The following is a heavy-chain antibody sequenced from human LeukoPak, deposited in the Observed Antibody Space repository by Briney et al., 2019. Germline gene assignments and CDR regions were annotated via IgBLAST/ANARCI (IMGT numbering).Heavy chain of an antibody. D-gene: IGHD2-15*01. J-gene: IGHJ4*02. V-gene: IGHV4-59*06. CDR3: ARTYCSGGSCYGDY. CDR1: GGSISGYY. CDR2: IFYSGSS. Sequence: SETLSLTCTVSGGSISGYYWSWIRQPPGKGLEWIGYIFYSGSSYYNPSLKSRATISGDTSKNQFSLKLSSVTAADTAVYYCARTYCSGGSCYGDYWGQGTLVTVSS.